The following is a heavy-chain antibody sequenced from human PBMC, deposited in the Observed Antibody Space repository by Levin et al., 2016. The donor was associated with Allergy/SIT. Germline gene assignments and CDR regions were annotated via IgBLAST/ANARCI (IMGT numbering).Heavy chain of an antibody. V-gene: IGHV3-11*06. J-gene: IGHJ3*02. CDR3: ARAHRDEDAFDI. Sequence: WIRQPPGKGLEWVSYISSSSSYTNYADSVKGRFTISRDNAKNSLYLQMNSLRAEDTAVYYCARAHRDEDAFDIWGQGTMVTVSS. D-gene: IGHD5-24*01. CDR2: ISSSSSYT.